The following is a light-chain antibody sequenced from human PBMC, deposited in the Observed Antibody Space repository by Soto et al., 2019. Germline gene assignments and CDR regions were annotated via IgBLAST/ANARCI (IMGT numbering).Light chain of an antibody. CDR1: SGSIASNY. V-gene: IGLV6-57*04. J-gene: IGLJ2*01. Sequence: NFMLTQPHSVSESPGRTVTISCTRSSGSIASNYVQWYQQRPGSAPTIVIYEDNQRPSGVPDRFSGSIDSSSNSASLTISGLKAEYEADYYCQSYDSSNHVVFGGGTKLTVL. CDR3: QSYDSSNHVV. CDR2: EDN.